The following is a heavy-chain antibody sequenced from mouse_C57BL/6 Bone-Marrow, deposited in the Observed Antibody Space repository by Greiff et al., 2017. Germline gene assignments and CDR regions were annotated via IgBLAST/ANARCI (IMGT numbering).Heavy chain of an antibody. CDR1: GYAFSSSW. D-gene: IGHD3-2*02. CDR2: IYPGDGDT. J-gene: IGHJ4*01. Sequence: QVQLKESGPELVKPGASVKISCKASGYAFSSSWMNWVKQRPGTGLEWIGRIYPGDGDTNYNGKFKGKATLTADKSSSTAYMQLSSLTSEDSAVYFCAREQLRLQLDYWGQGTSVTVSS. CDR3: AREQLRLQLDY. V-gene: IGHV1-82*01.